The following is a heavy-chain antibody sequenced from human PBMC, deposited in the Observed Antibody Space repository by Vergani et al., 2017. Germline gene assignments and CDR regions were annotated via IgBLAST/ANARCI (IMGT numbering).Heavy chain of an antibody. CDR2: INPNSGGT. V-gene: IGHV1-2*02. J-gene: IGHJ6*02. CDR1: GGTFSHHA. Sequence: QVQLVQSGAEVKKPQSSVKVSCEASGGTFSHHAFAWVRQAPGQGLEWMGRINPNSGGTNYAQKFQGRVTMTRDTSISTAYMELSRLRSDDTAVYYCASTGGYCSSTSCYDGYYYYYGMDVWGQGTTVTVSS. D-gene: IGHD2-2*01. CDR3: ASTGGYCSSTSCYDGYYYYYGMDV.